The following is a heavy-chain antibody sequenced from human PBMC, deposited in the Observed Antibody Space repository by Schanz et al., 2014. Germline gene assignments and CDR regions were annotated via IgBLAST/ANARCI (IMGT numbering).Heavy chain of an antibody. J-gene: IGHJ4*02. CDR1: GFAFSSFA. V-gene: IGHV3-21*01. D-gene: IGHD1-1*01. Sequence: EVQLVESGGGLVQPGKSLRLSCAASGFAFSSFAMTWVRQAPGRGLEWVSSISTSGTYMYIADSLKGRLTISRDDAKNSLYLEMNSLRAEDTALYYCARDRRNADLDYWGQGTLVTVSS. CDR2: ISTSGTYM. CDR3: ARDRRNADLDY.